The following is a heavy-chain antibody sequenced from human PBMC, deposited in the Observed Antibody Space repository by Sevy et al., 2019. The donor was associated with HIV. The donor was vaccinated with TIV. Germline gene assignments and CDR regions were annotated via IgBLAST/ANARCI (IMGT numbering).Heavy chain of an antibody. V-gene: IGHV4-59*01. D-gene: IGHD3-22*01. CDR3: VRGGGIYYDSRGFHPQYYFDS. CDR1: GGSINSFF. J-gene: IGHJ4*02. CDR2: VYDSGNS. Sequence: SETLSLTCAVSGGSINSFFWSWIRQSPGKGLEWIGYVYDSGNSEYNPSLRSRVTISVDTSKKQFSLKLSSVTAADTAVYYWVRGGGIYYDSRGFHPQYYFDSWGQGTLVTVSS.